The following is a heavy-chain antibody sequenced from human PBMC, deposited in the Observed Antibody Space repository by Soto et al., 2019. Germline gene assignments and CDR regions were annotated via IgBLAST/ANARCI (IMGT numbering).Heavy chain of an antibody. Sequence: SVKVSCKASGGTFSSSGFSWVRQAPGQGLEWMGMIVPSLDTTNYAQKFQARVTITADEVTSTAYMELRSLRSEDTAVYYCTRWPQPRYTADPYAVDVWGQGTRVTVSS. J-gene: IGHJ6*02. CDR1: GGTFSSSG. CDR2: IVPSLDTT. V-gene: IGHV1-69*11. D-gene: IGHD3-16*02. CDR3: TRWPQPRYTADPYAVDV.